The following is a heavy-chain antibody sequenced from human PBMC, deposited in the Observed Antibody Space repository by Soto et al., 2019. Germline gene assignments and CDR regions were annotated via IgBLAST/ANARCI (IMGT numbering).Heavy chain of an antibody. V-gene: IGHV4-34*01. CDR1: GQSFSGHS. D-gene: IGHD1-1*01. CDR2: INESGST. CDR3: ARGSGIVALPGELEDVKYDY. Sequence: QVQLQQWGAGLVKPSETLSLSCAVYGQSFSGHSWAWIRQPPGKGLEWIGEINESGSTYYNPSLKSRVTISTDTSKNQFCLELSSVSAADTAAYFCARGSGIVALPGELEDVKYDYWGQGTLVNVSS. J-gene: IGHJ4*02.